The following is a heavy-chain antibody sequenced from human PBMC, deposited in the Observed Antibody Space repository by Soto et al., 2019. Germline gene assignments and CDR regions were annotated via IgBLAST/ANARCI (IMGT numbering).Heavy chain of an antibody. Sequence: VASVKVSCKASGNTFTGYYIHWVRQAPGQGLEWMGWINPNNDGTTYAEKFQGRVTMTRDTSTSTAYMELSRLRSDDTAVYYCARDLGGSRDSWGQGTLVTVSS. CDR2: INPNNDGT. V-gene: IGHV1-2*02. D-gene: IGHD1-26*01. J-gene: IGHJ4*02. CDR1: GNTFTGYY. CDR3: ARDLGGSRDS.